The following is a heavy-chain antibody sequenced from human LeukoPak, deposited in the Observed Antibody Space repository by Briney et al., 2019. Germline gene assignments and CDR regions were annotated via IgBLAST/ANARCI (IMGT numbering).Heavy chain of an antibody. D-gene: IGHD6-6*01. V-gene: IGHV3-30*02. J-gene: IGHJ4*02. Sequence: PGGSLRLSCAASGFTFSSYGMHWVRQAPGKGLEWVAFIRYDGSNKYYADSVKGRFTISRDNSKSTLYLQMNSLRAEDTAVYYCAKDESVYSSSSPEWWGQGTLVTVSS. CDR2: IRYDGSNK. CDR1: GFTFSSYG. CDR3: AKDESVYSSSSPEW.